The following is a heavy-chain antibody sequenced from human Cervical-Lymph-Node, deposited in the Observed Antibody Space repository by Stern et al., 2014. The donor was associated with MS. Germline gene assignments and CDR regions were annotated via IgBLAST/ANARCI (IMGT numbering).Heavy chain of an antibody. CDR2: ISGSGSSI. CDR3: AKQYFDSSGYSYYYGMDV. V-gene: IGHV3-23*01. D-gene: IGHD3-22*01. Sequence: VESGGSLRLSCAASGFTFNKYAMNWVRQAPGKGLEWVSTISGSGSSIYYADSVKGRFTISRDNSENTLYLQMHSLRAEDTAIYYCAKQYFDSSGYSYYYGMDVWGQGTTVTVSS. J-gene: IGHJ6*02. CDR1: GFTFNKYA.